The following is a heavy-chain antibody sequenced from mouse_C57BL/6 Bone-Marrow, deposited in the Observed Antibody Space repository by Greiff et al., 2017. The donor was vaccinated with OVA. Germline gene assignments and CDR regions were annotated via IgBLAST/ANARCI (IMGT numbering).Heavy chain of an antibody. CDR1: GFNIKDDY. CDR2: IDPENGDT. Sequence: VQLQHSGAELVRPGASVKLSCTASGFNIKDDYMHWVKQRPEQGLEWIGWIDPENGDTEYASKFQGKATITADTSSNTAYLQLSSLTSEDTAVYYCTTWDYDYDVGYWGQGTTLTVSS. D-gene: IGHD2-4*01. J-gene: IGHJ2*01. V-gene: IGHV14-4*01. CDR3: TTWDYDYDVGY.